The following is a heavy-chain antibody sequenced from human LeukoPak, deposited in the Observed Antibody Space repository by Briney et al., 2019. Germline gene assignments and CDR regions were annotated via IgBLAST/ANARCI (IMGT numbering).Heavy chain of an antibody. J-gene: IGHJ6*03. CDR3: ARQPTGYMDA. CDR1: GGPISSSGFC. CDR2: RCYSGNT. Sequence: SETLSLTCTVSGGPISSSGFCWDWIRQPPGNGLEWLANRCYSGNTYYNPSLKSRVTISVDTSKNQFSLKLSSVTAADTAVYYCARQPTGYMDAWGKGTTVTVS. V-gene: IGHV4-39*01. D-gene: IGHD7-27*01.